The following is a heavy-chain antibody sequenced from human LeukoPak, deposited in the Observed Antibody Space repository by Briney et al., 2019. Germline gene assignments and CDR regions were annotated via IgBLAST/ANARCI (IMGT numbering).Heavy chain of an antibody. D-gene: IGHD5-18*01. CDR1: GFTFSSYW. J-gene: IGHJ4*02. V-gene: IGHV3-74*01. CDR2: INSDGSRT. CDR3: AKSTWIQLWPNLFDY. Sequence: GGSLRLSCAASGFTFSSYWMHWVRQAPGKGLVWVSRINSDGSRTTYADSVKGRFTISRDNAKNTLYLQMNSLRAEDTAVYYCAKSTWIQLWPNLFDYWGQGTLVTVSS.